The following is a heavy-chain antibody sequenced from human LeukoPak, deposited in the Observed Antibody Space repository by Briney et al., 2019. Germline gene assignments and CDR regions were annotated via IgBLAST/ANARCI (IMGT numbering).Heavy chain of an antibody. D-gene: IGHD2-21*01. Sequence: PGGSLRLSCAASGFTFSSYWMSWVRRAPGKGLEWVANIKQDGSEKYYVDSVKGRFTISRDNAKNSLYLQMNSLRAEDTAVYYCARDPVQYCGGDCYYDYWGQGTLVTVSS. J-gene: IGHJ4*02. CDR2: IKQDGSEK. V-gene: IGHV3-7*01. CDR1: GFTFSSYW. CDR3: ARDPVQYCGGDCYYDY.